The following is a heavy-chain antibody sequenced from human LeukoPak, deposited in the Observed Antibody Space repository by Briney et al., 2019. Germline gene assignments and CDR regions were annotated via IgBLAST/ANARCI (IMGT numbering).Heavy chain of an antibody. CDR1: GGSFSGYY. V-gene: IGHV4-34*01. J-gene: IGHJ6*03. Sequence: SETLSLTCAVYGGSFSGYYWSWIRQPPGKGLEWIGEINHSGSTNYNPSLKSRVTISVDTSKNQFSLKLSSVTAADTAVYYYARGAVAGWGYYYYMDVWGKGTAVTISS. D-gene: IGHD6-19*01. CDR3: ARGAVAGWGYYYYMDV. CDR2: INHSGST.